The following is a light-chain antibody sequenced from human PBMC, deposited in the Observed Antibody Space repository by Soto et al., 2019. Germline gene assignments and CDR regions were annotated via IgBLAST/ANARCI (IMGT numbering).Light chain of an antibody. Sequence: DIQMTQSPSTLSASVGDRVTITCRASQSISSRLAWYQLKPGKAPKLLIYKASSLESGVPSRFSGSGSGAEFTLTISRLQPDDFATYFCQQYNTYSPAWALGQGTKVGIK. CDR1: QSISSR. J-gene: IGKJ1*01. CDR2: KAS. CDR3: QQYNTYSPAWA. V-gene: IGKV1-5*03.